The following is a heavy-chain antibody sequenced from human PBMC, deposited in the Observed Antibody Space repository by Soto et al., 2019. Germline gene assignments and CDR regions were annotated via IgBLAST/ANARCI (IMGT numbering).Heavy chain of an antibody. D-gene: IGHD3-22*01. V-gene: IGHV3-64D*08. CDR3: VIGYYDTSGYYPYYYYYGMDV. CDR1: GFTFSSYA. Sequence: GGSLRLSCSASGFTFSSYAMHWVRQAPGKGLEYVSAISSNGGSTYYADSVKGRFTISRDNSKNTLYLQMSSLRAEDTAVYYCVIGYYDTSGYYPYYYYYGMDVWGQGTTVTVSS. CDR2: ISSNGGST. J-gene: IGHJ6*02.